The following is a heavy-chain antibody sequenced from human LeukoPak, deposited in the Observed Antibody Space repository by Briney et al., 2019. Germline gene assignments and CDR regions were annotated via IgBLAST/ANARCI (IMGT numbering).Heavy chain of an antibody. D-gene: IGHD3-10*01. Sequence: GGSLRLSCSASGFTFSSYAMHWVRQAPGKGLEYVSAISRNGGNTYYADSVKGRFTISRDNSKNTLYLQMNSLRAEDTAVYYCVRGVYFRQRFGGFSTWGQGTLVTVSS. V-gene: IGHV3-64D*06. CDR3: VRGVYFRQRFGGFST. CDR1: GFTFSSYA. CDR2: ISRNGGNT. J-gene: IGHJ4*02.